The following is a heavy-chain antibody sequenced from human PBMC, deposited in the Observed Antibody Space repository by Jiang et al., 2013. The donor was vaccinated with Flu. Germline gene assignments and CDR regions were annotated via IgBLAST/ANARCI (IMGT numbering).Heavy chain of an antibody. CDR2: FDPEDGET. J-gene: IGHJ6*03. CDR3: ATALKGAAYYYYYMDV. Sequence: GAEVKKPGASVKVSCKVSGYTLTELSMHWVRQAPGKGLEWMGGFDPEDGETIYAQKFQGRVTMTEDTSTDTAYMELSSLRSEDTAVYYCATALKGAAYYYYYMDVWGKGTTVTVSS. D-gene: IGHD1-26*01. V-gene: IGHV1-24*01. CDR1: GYTLTELS.